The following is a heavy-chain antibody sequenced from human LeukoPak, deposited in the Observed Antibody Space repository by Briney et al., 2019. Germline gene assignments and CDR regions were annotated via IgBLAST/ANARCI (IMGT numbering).Heavy chain of an antibody. CDR3: ARLWSGGEGY. V-gene: IGHV4-38-2*01. Sequence: SETLSLTCAVSDYSISSGYYWGWIRQPPGKGLEWIGNIYHSGSTYYNPSLKSRVTISVDTSKNQFSLKLSSVTAADTAVYYCARLWSGGEGYWGQGTLVTVPS. CDR2: IYHSGST. J-gene: IGHJ4*02. CDR1: DYSISSGYY. D-gene: IGHD4-17*01.